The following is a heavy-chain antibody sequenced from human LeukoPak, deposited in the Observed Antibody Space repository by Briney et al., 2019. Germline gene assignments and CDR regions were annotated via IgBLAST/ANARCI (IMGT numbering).Heavy chain of an antibody. J-gene: IGHJ6*03. CDR3: ARIEYYDFWSGYYPDYYYYYMDV. CDR2: ISSGGSTI. CDR1: GFTFSSYE. D-gene: IGHD3-3*01. V-gene: IGHV3-48*03. Sequence: PGGSLRLSCAASGFTFSSYEMNWVRQAPGKGLEWVSYISSGGSTIYYADSVKGRFTISRDNAKNSLYLQMNSLRAEDTALYYCARIEYYDFWSGYYPDYYYYYMDVWGKGTTVTVSS.